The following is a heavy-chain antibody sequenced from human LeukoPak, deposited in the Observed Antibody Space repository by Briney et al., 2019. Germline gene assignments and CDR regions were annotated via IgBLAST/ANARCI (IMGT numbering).Heavy chain of an antibody. CDR3: AKGGARPTGYYYYMDV. CDR1: GFTFSNYA. Sequence: GGSLRLSCAASGFTFSNYAMSWVRQAPGKGLEWVSSITHSGGSTFYADSVKGRFTISRDNSKNTLFLQMNSLRAEDTAVYYCAKGGARPTGYYYYMDVWGKGTTVTVSS. CDR2: ITHSGGST. J-gene: IGHJ6*03. V-gene: IGHV3-23*01.